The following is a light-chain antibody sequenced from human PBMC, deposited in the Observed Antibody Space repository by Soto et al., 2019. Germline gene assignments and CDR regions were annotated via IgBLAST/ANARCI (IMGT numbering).Light chain of an antibody. CDR1: QSVSSN. Sequence: EIVMTQSPATLSVSPGERATLSCRASQSVSSNLAWYQQKPGQAPRLLIYGASTRAPGIPARFSGSGSGTEFTLTISSLQSEDFAVYYCQQYNNWPPLTFGGGNKVEIK. J-gene: IGKJ4*01. V-gene: IGKV3-15*01. CDR2: GAS. CDR3: QQYNNWPPLT.